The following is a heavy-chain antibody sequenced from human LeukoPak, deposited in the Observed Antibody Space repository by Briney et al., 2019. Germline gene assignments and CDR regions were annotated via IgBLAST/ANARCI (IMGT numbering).Heavy chain of an antibody. Sequence: GASVTVSCKASGYTFTGYYMHWLRQAPGQGLEWMGWINPNSGGTNYAQNFQGRVTMTRDTSIRTAYTELSRLRSDDTAVYYCARGVATFADPPDYWGQGTLVTVSS. J-gene: IGHJ4*02. CDR3: ARGVATFADPPDY. V-gene: IGHV1-2*02. CDR2: INPNSGGT. D-gene: IGHD5-12*01. CDR1: GYTFTGYY.